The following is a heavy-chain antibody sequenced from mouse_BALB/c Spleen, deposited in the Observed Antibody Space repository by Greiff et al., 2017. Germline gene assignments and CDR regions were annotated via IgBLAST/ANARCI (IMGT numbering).Heavy chain of an antibody. D-gene: IGHD2-3*01. CDR1: GFSLTSYG. V-gene: IGHV2-9*02. CDR2: VWAGGST. CDR3: ARDLNGYYGAY. Sequence: VKVVESGPGLVAPSQSLSITCTVSGFSLTSYGVHWVRQPPGKGLEWLGVVWAGGSTNYNSALMSRLSISQDNSKSQVFLKMNSLQTDDTAMYYCARDLNGYYGAYWGQGTLVTVSA. J-gene: IGHJ3*01.